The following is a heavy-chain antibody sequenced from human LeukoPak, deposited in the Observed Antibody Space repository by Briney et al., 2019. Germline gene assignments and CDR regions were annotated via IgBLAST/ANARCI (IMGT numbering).Heavy chain of an antibody. Sequence: PGGSLRLSCVASGFTVSSNYMTWVRQAPGKGLEWVSVIYRGGSTYYADSVKGRFTISRDNSKNTLYLQMNSLRAEDTVVYYCARGGDGYNFRFSAFDIWGQGTMVTVSS. V-gene: IGHV3-53*01. J-gene: IGHJ3*02. D-gene: IGHD5-24*01. CDR2: IYRGGST. CDR1: GFTVSSNY. CDR3: ARGGDGYNFRFSAFDI.